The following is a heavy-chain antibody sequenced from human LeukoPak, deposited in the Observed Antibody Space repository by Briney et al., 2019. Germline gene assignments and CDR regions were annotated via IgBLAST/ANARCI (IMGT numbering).Heavy chain of an antibody. Sequence: PGGSLRLSCAASGFTFSGSAMHWVRQASGKGLEWVGRIRSKANSYATAYAASVKGRFTISRDDSKNTAYLQMNSLKTEGTAVYYCTSRHVVPAALVEFDPWGQGTLVTVSS. CDR3: TSRHVVPAALVEFDP. J-gene: IGHJ5*02. V-gene: IGHV3-73*01. CDR1: GFTFSGSA. CDR2: IRSKANSYAT. D-gene: IGHD2-2*01.